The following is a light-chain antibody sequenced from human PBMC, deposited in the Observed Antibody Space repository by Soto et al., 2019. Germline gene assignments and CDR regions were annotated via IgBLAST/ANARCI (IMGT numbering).Light chain of an antibody. CDR3: QQNDNSLFT. Sequence: DIVLTQSPGTLSLSPGERATLSCRASQSVSSHLAWYQQKPGQAPRLLIYGASTRATGIPDRFSGSGSGTDFTLTISRLEPEDFAVYYCQQNDNSLFTFGPGTKVDIK. J-gene: IGKJ3*01. CDR2: GAS. V-gene: IGKV3-20*01. CDR1: QSVSSH.